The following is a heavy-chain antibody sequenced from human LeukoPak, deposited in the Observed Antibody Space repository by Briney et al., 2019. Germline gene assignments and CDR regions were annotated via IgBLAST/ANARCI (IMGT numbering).Heavy chain of an antibody. CDR3: ARDQSRGLVGASPDAFDI. CDR2: ISSSSSYI. V-gene: IGHV3-21*01. Sequence: GGSLRLSCAASGFTFSSCSMNWVRQAPGKGLEWVSSISSSSSYIYYADSVKGRFTISRDNAKNSLYLQMNSLRAEDTAVYYCARDQSRGLVGASPDAFDIWGQGTMVTVSS. D-gene: IGHD1-26*01. J-gene: IGHJ3*02. CDR1: GFTFSSCS.